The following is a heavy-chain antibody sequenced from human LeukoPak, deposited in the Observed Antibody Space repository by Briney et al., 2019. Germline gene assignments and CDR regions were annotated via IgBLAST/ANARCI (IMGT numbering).Heavy chain of an antibody. D-gene: IGHD3-9*01. CDR1: GGSISSYY. CDR3: ARCRNYDILTGYYYAFDI. CDR2: IYYSGST. Sequence: SQTLSLTCTVSGGSISSYYWSWIRQPPGKGLEWIGYIYYSGSTNYNPSLKSRVTISVDTSKNQFSLKLSSVTAADTAVYYCARCRNYDILTGYYYAFDIWGQGTMVTVSS. V-gene: IGHV4-59*08. J-gene: IGHJ3*02.